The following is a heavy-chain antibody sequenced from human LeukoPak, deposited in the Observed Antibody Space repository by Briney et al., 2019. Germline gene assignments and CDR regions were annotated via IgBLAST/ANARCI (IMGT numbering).Heavy chain of an antibody. CDR2: IIPIFGTA. Sequence: SVKVSCKASGGTFSSYAISWVRQAPGQGLEWMGGIIPIFGTANYAQKFQGRVAITADESTSTAYMELSSLRSEDTAVYYCARDTDFWSGYYLFGYWGQGTLVTVSS. J-gene: IGHJ4*02. D-gene: IGHD3-3*01. V-gene: IGHV1-69*13. CDR3: ARDTDFWSGYYLFGY. CDR1: GGTFSSYA.